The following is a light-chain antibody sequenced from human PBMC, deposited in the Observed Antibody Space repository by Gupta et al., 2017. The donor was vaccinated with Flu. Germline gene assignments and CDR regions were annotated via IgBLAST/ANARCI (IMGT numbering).Light chain of an antibody. Sequence: SSELTQDPAVSVALGQTVRITCQGDSLRNYYASWYQQKPGQAPVLVIYGKNNRPSGSPDRSSGSSSGNTASLTITGAQAEDEADYYCNSRDNNDDHSVVFGGGTKLTVL. CDR1: SLRNYY. CDR2: GKN. V-gene: IGLV3-19*01. J-gene: IGLJ2*01. CDR3: NSRDNNDDHSVV.